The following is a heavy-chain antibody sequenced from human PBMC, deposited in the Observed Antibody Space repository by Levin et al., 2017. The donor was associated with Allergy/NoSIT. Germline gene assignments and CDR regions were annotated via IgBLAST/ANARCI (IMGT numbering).Heavy chain of an antibody. CDR1: GFTFSSYA. CDR2: ISYDGSNK. CDR3: ARSRQDPYFDY. J-gene: IGHJ4*02. Sequence: QRGESLKISCAASGFTFSSYAMHWVRQAPGKGLEWVAVISYDGSNKYYADSVKGRFTISRDNSKNTLYLQMNSLRAEDTAVYYCARSRQDPYFDYWGQGTLVTVSS. V-gene: IGHV3-30-3*01.